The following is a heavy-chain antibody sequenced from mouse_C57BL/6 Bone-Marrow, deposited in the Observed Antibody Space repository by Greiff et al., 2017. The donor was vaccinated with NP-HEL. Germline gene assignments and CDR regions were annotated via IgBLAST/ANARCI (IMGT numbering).Heavy chain of an antibody. J-gene: IGHJ4*01. D-gene: IGHD1-1*01. Sequence: DVHLVESGEGLVKPGGSLKLSCAASGFTFSSYAMSWVRQTPEKRLEWVAYISSGGDYIYYADTVKGRFTISRDNARNTLYLQIRSLKSEDTAMYYCTRTFYYYGFMDYWGQGTSVTVSS. CDR1: GFTFSSYA. V-gene: IGHV5-9-1*02. CDR3: TRTFYYYGFMDY. CDR2: ISSGGDYI.